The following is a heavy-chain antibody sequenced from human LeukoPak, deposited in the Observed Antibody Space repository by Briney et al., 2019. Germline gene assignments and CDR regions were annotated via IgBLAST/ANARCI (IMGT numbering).Heavy chain of an antibody. CDR3: AEVATNDY. D-gene: IGHD5-12*01. V-gene: IGHV3-23*01. Sequence: GGSLRLSCAASGFTFSSYAMSWIRQAPGKGLDWVSAVSGGGEDTYYPDSVKGRFTISRDNSKNTLYLQMNSLRAEDTAVYYCAEVATNDYWGQGTLVTVSS. CDR1: GFTFSSYA. CDR2: VSGGGEDT. J-gene: IGHJ4*02.